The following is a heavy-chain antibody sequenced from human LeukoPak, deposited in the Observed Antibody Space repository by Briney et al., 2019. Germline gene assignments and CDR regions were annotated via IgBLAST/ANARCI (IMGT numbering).Heavy chain of an antibody. V-gene: IGHV7-4-1*02. CDR2: INTNTGNP. Sequence: ASVKVSCKDSGYTFTSYAMNWVRQAPGQGLEWMGWINTNTGNPTYAQGFTGRFVFSLDTSVSTAYLQWSSLKASDTAMYYCARQRFTTRAYAGNWFDPWGQGTLVTVSS. D-gene: IGHD3-16*01. J-gene: IGHJ5*02. CDR3: ARQRFTTRAYAGNWFDP. CDR1: GYTFTSYA.